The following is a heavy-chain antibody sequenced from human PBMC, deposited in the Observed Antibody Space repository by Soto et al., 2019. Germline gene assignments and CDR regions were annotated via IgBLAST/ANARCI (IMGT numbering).Heavy chain of an antibody. D-gene: IGHD6-19*01. CDR1: GFIFSNYE. CDR2: ISVSGRTI. Sequence: GGSLRLSCTASGFIFSNYEMNWVRQAPGKGLEWISYISVSGRTIYYAESVKGRFTISRDNAKKSLFLQINSLRVEDTAVYYCARDGSRDKHLAGLYKWFDPWGQGTQVTVSS. V-gene: IGHV3-48*03. J-gene: IGHJ5*02. CDR3: ARDGSRDKHLAGLYKWFDP.